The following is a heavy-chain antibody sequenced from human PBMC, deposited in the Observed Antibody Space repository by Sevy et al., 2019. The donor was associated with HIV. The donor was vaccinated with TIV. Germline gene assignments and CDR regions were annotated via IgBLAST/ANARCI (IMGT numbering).Heavy chain of an antibody. Sequence: GGSLRLSCAASGFTFSSYAMTWVRQAPGKGLEWVSAISGSGGSTYYADSVKGRFTISRDNSKNTLYLQMNSLRAEDMAVYYCVRGWAGRGGNSINWECMDVWGQGTTVTVSS. D-gene: IGHD2-21*02. CDR1: GFTFSSYA. CDR2: ISGSGGST. CDR3: VRGWAGRGGNSINWECMDV. V-gene: IGHV3-23*01. J-gene: IGHJ6*02.